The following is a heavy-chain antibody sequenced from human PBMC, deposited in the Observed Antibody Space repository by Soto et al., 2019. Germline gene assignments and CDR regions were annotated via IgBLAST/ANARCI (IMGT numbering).Heavy chain of an antibody. Sequence: QSQLQESGPGLVKPSETLSLTCTVSGGSISSSTYYWGWIRQPPGQGLEWIATISYSGNTFYNPALQSRVTISVDASNNQLSLKLFSVTAADTAVYYCTSRKREENCSMNSCYVTHWGQGTLVTVSS. CDR2: ISYSGNT. CDR1: GGSISSSTYY. J-gene: IGHJ4*02. V-gene: IGHV4-39*01. D-gene: IGHD2-2*01. CDR3: TSRKREENCSMNSCYVTH.